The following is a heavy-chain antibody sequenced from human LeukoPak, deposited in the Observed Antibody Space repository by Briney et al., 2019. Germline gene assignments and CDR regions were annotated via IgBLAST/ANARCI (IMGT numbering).Heavy chain of an antibody. D-gene: IGHD3-10*01. CDR2: IYYSGST. CDR1: GGSISSYY. Sequence: PETLSLTCTVSGGSISSYYWSWIRQPPGKGLEWIGYIYYSGSTNYNPSLKSRVTISVDTSKNQFSLKLSSVTAADTAVYYCAREMVRGVISGFDYWGQGTLVTVSS. J-gene: IGHJ4*02. CDR3: AREMVRGVISGFDY. V-gene: IGHV4-59*01.